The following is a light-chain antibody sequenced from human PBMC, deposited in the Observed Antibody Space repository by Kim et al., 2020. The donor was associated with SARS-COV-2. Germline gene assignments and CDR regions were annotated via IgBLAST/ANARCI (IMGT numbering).Light chain of an antibody. CDR2: QDT. CDR3: QAWDSSTGVV. J-gene: IGLJ2*01. V-gene: IGLV3-1*01. Sequence: SYELTQPPSVSVSPGQTASITCSGEKLGDMYTCWYQQKAGQSPVLVIYQDTKRPQGIPGRFSGSSSGNTATLTISGTQTLDEADYYCQAWDSSTGVVFGG. CDR1: KLGDMY.